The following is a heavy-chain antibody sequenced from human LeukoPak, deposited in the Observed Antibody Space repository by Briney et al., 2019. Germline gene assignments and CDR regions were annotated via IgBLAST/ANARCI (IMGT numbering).Heavy chain of an antibody. V-gene: IGHV3-9*01. D-gene: IGHD6-19*01. J-gene: IGHJ4*02. CDR1: GFIFDDYA. Sequence: GGSLRLSCAASGFIFDDYAMHWVRQAPGKGLEWVSGISWNSKDIGYVDSVKGRFTISRDNAKNSLYLQMNSLRAEDTAVYYCARDVSGWEFPPHDYWGQGTLVTVSS. CDR3: ARDVSGWEFPPHDY. CDR2: ISWNSKDI.